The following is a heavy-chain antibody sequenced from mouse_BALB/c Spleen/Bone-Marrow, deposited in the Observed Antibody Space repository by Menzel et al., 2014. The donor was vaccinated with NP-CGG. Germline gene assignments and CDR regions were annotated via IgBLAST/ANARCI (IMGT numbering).Heavy chain of an antibody. Sequence: EVMLVESGGGLVKPGGSLKLSCAASGFTFSSYAMSWVRQTPEKRLEWVATISSGGSYTYYPDSVKGRFTISRDNAKNTRYLGMSSLRAEDTTVCCCAKDGISRQLDYWGQGTTLTVSS. CDR1: GFTFSSYA. D-gene: IGHD3-2*01. V-gene: IGHV5-9-1*01. J-gene: IGHJ2*01. CDR2: ISSGGSYT. CDR3: AKDGISRQLDY.